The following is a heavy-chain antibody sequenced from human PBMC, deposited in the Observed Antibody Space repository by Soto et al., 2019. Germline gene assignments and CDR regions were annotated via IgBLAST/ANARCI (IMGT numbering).Heavy chain of an antibody. V-gene: IGHV4-34*01. CDR1: GGSFSGYY. Sequence: QVQLQQWGAGLLKPSETLSLTCAVYGGSFSGYYWSWIRQPPGKGLEWIGEINHSGSTNYNPSLKSRVTISVDPSTTQFSLKLSSVTAADTAVYYCARVTGRYYYGMDVWGQGTTVTVSS. J-gene: IGHJ6*02. CDR2: INHSGST. CDR3: ARVTGRYYYGMDV.